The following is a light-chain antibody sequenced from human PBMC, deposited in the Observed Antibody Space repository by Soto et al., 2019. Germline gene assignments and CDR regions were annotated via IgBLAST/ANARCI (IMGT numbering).Light chain of an antibody. CDR1: QSVSTNY. J-gene: IGKJ3*01. Sequence: EIVLTKSPGTLSLSPGDRATLSCRASQSVSTNYLAWYQQSLGQAPRLLIYGASSRATGIPDRFSGNGSGTDFTLTISRLEPEDFAVYYCHQYGSTPFTFGPGTKVDIK. CDR3: HQYGSTPFT. CDR2: GAS. V-gene: IGKV3-20*01.